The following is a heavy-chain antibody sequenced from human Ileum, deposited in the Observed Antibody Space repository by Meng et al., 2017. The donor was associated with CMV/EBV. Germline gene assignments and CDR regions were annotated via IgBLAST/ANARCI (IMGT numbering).Heavy chain of an antibody. CDR3: ARDQSPYPDY. V-gene: IGHV3-30*02. J-gene: IGHJ4*02. Sequence: GESLKISCAASGFTFNSYAMHWVRQAPGKGLEWVAFIGNDEKRNYYADSVKGRFTISRDNSKNTLYLQMNSLRTEDTAVYYCARDQSPYPDYWGQGALVTVSS. CDR1: GFTFNSYA. CDR2: IGNDEKRN.